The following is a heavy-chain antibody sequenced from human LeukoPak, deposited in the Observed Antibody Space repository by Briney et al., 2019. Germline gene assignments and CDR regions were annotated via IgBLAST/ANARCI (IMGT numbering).Heavy chain of an antibody. D-gene: IGHD3-10*01. J-gene: IGHJ3*01. CDR2: IIPIFGTA. V-gene: IGHV1-69*06. CDR1: GGTFSSYA. Sequence: SVKVSCKASGGTFSSYAISWVRQAPGQGLEWMGGIIPIFGTANYAQKFQGRVTITADKSTSTAYMELSSLRSEDTAVYYCARGKDYYGWGIYYGSPNVFDFWGQGKMVTVFS. CDR3: ARGKDYYGWGIYYGSPNVFDF.